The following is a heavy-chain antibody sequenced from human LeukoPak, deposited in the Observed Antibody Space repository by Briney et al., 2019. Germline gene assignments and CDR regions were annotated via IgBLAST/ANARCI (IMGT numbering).Heavy chain of an antibody. D-gene: IGHD3-22*01. Sequence: PGGFLRLSCAASGFTFSSYAMSWVRQAPGKGLEWVSAISGSGGSTYYADSVKGRFTISRDNSKNTLYLQMNTLRAEDTAVYYCAKSNRITMRVDSYFDYWGQGTLVTVSS. CDR1: GFTFSSYA. CDR3: AKSNRITMRVDSYFDY. J-gene: IGHJ4*02. V-gene: IGHV3-23*01. CDR2: ISGSGGST.